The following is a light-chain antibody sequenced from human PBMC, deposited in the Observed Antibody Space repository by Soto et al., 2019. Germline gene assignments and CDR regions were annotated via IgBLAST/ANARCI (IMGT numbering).Light chain of an antibody. CDR1: QGISNY. CDR3: QKYTSASWT. J-gene: IGKJ1*01. CDR2: AAS. Sequence: DIQMTQSPSSLSASVGDRVTITCRASQGISNYLAWYQQKPGKVPTLLIYAASTLPAAGPSRFSGSGSGTVFTLSISGLQPEDVATYYCQKYTSASWTFGQGTKVEVK. V-gene: IGKV1-27*01.